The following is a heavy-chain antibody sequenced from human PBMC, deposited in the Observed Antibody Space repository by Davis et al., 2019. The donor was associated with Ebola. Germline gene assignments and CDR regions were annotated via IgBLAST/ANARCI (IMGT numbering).Heavy chain of an antibody. J-gene: IGHJ4*02. D-gene: IGHD6-19*01. V-gene: IGHV1-3*01. Sequence: AASVKVSCKASGYTFTSYAMHWVRQAPGQRLEWMGWINAGNGNTKYSQKFQGRVTITRDTSASTAYMELSSLRSEDTAVYYCARVMQWLPRFDYWGQGTLVTVSS. CDR1: GYTFTSYA. CDR3: ARVMQWLPRFDY. CDR2: INAGNGNT.